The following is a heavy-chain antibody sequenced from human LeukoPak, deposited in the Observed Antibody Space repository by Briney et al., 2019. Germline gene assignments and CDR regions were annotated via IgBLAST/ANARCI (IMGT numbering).Heavy chain of an antibody. V-gene: IGHV4-61*08. CDR3: ARDKGEYHDSSGYLDY. J-gene: IGHJ4*02. Sequence: PSETLSLTCAVSGGSISGGGYSWSWIRQPPGKGLEWIGYIYYSGNTNFNPALKSRVTMSVDTSKNQFSLKLSSVTAADTAVYYCARDKGEYHDSSGYLDYWGQGTLVTVSS. D-gene: IGHD3-22*01. CDR2: IYYSGNT. CDR1: GGSISGGGYS.